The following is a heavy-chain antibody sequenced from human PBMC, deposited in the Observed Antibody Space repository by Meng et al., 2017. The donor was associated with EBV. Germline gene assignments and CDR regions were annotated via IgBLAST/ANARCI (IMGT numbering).Heavy chain of an antibody. CDR2: IYWDDDK. V-gene: IGHV2-5*02. CDR3: AHRRDEYSSSWYGWFDP. CDR1: GFSLSTSGVG. J-gene: IGHJ5*02. D-gene: IGHD6-13*01. Sequence: QITLKESGPPLVKPPQTLTLTCTFSGFSLSTSGVGVGWIRQPPGKALEWLALIYWDDDKRYSPSLKSRLTITKDTSKNQVVLTMTNMDPVDTATYYCAHRRDEYSSSWYGWFDPWGQGTLVTVSS.